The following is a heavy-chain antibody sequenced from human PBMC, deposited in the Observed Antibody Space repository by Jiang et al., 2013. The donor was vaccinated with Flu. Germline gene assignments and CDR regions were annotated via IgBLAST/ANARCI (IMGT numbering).Heavy chain of an antibody. CDR3: ASEAARPRNYYYYYGMDV. CDR1: GYTFTSYG. CDR2: ISAYNGNT. Sequence: SGAEVKKPGASVKVSCKASGYTFTSYGISWVRQAPGQGLEWMGWISAYNGNTNYAQKLQGRVTMTTDTSTSTAYMELRSLRSDDTAVYYCASEAARPRNYYYYYGMDVWGQGTTVTVSS. V-gene: IGHV1-18*01. J-gene: IGHJ6*02. D-gene: IGHD6-6*01.